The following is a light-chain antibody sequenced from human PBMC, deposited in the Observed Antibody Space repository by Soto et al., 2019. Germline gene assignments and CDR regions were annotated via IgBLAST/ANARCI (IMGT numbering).Light chain of an antibody. CDR2: EVS. V-gene: IGLV2-14*01. CDR1: SSDVGGYNY. J-gene: IGLJ1*01. Sequence: QSALTQPASVSGSPGQSITISCTRTSSDVGGYNYVSWYQQHPGKAPKLMIYEVSNRPSGVSNRFSGSKSGNTASLTISGLQAEDEADYYCSSYTSSSTRVFGTGTQVTVL. CDR3: SSYTSSSTRV.